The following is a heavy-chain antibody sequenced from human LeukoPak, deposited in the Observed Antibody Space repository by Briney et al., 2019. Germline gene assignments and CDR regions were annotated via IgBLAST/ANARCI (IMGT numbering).Heavy chain of an antibody. D-gene: IGHD3-9*01. CDR3: AKESSYYDILTGYYSRSFDY. Sequence: PGGSLRLSWAASGFTFSSYAMSWVRQAPGQGLEWVSAISGSGGSTYYADSVKGRFTISRDNSKNTLYLQMNSLRAEDTAVYYCAKESSYYDILTGYYSRSFDYWGQGTLVTVSS. CDR1: GFTFSSYA. CDR2: ISGSGGST. J-gene: IGHJ4*02. V-gene: IGHV3-23*01.